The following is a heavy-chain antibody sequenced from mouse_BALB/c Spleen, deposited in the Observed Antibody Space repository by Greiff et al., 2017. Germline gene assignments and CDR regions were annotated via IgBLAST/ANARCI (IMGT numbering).Heavy chain of an antibody. J-gene: IGHJ4*01. CDR2: INPSNGGT. Sequence: VQLQQSGAELVKPGASVKLSCKASGYTFTSYYMYWVKQRPGQGLEWIGEINPSNGGTNFNEKFKSKATLTVDKSSSTAYMQLSSLTSEDSAVYYCTSGRGAMDYWGQGTSVTVSS. CDR1: GYTFTSYY. V-gene: IGHV1S81*02. CDR3: TSGRGAMDY.